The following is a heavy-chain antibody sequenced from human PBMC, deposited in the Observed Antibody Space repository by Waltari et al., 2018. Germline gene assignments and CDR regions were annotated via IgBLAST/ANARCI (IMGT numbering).Heavy chain of an antibody. CDR2: VYWDDDK. V-gene: IGHV2-5*02. CDR3: AHRRPLNYNWDGGVYDS. D-gene: IGHD3-16*01. Sequence: QITLKESGPTRVKPTQTLTLTCTFSGFSLTSNGVGVGWIRQPPGRALEWLAVVYWDDDKRYSPSLKTRLTITKDTYKNQVILTMANMEAVDTATYYCAHRRPLNYNWDGGVYDSWGQGTLVTVSS. J-gene: IGHJ4*02. CDR1: GFSLTSNGVG.